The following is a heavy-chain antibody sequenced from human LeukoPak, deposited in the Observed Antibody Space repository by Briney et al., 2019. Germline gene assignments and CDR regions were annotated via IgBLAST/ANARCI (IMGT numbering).Heavy chain of an antibody. CDR3: ARAYYDILTGYYRSPDAAFDI. D-gene: IGHD3-9*01. V-gene: IGHV1-18*04. CDR1: GYTFTSYG. Sequence: ASVKVSCKASGYTFTSYGISWVRQAPGQGLEWMGWISAYNGNTNHAQKLQGRVTMTTDTSTSTAYMELRSLRSDDTAVYYCARAYYDILTGYYRSPDAAFDIWGQGTMVTVSS. CDR2: ISAYNGNT. J-gene: IGHJ3*02.